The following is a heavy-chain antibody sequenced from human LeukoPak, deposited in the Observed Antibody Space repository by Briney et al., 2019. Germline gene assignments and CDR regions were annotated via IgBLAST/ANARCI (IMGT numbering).Heavy chain of an antibody. CDR1: GGSISDSSYY. J-gene: IGHJ4*02. CDR2: IFYSGST. CDR3: ARDRGGGAVAGPFDY. D-gene: IGHD6-19*01. V-gene: IGHV4-39*02. Sequence: PSETLSLTCTVSGGSISDSSYYWVWIRQPPGKGLEWIGNIFYSGSTYYNPSLKSRVTISVDTSKNQFSLKLSSVTAADTAVYYCARDRGGGAVAGPFDYWGQGTLVTVSS.